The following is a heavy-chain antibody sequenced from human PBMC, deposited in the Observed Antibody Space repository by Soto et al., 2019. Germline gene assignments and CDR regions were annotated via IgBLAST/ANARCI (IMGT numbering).Heavy chain of an antibody. V-gene: IGHV4-30-4*01. CDR1: GGSISSGDYY. D-gene: IGHD4-17*01. J-gene: IGHJ4*02. CDR3: ARVPENAYTVTPGWFYS. CDR2: IYYSGST. Sequence: LSLTCTVSGGSISSGDYYWSWIRQPPGKGLEWIGYIYYSGSTYYNPSLKSRVTISVDTSKNQFSLKLSSVTAADTAVYYCARVPENAYTVTPGWFYSWGPGTIVTVS.